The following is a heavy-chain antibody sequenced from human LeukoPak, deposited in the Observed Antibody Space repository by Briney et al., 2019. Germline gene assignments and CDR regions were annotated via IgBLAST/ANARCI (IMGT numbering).Heavy chain of an antibody. CDR3: ARASGPFDY. J-gene: IGHJ4*02. Sequence: YYADSVEGRFTISRDNSKNTLYLQMNGLRAEDTALYYCARASGPFDYWGQGTLVTVSS. V-gene: IGHV3-33*01. D-gene: IGHD3-10*01.